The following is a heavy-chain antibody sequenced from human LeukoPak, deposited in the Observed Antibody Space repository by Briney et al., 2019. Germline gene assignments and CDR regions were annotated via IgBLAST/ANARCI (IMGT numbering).Heavy chain of an antibody. V-gene: IGHV1-18*01. D-gene: IGHD2-15*01. CDR3: ASDPGGSYHYYYYYGLDV. CDR2: ISAYNGNT. J-gene: IGHJ6*02. CDR1: GYTFTSYG. Sequence: ASVKVSCKASGYTFTSYGISWVRQAPGQGLEWMGWISAYNGNTNYAQKLQGRVTMTTDTSTSTAYMELRSLRSDDTAVYYCASDPGGSYHYYYYYGLDVWGQGTTVTVSS.